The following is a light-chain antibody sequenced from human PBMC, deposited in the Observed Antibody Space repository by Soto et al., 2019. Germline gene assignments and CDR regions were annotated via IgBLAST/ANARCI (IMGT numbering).Light chain of an antibody. V-gene: IGLV2-11*01. CDR3: CSYAGDLAL. CDR2: DVS. Sequence: VLAQPRSVSGSPGQSVTISCTGTSSDVGGYDFVSWYQQHPGKAPKLMISDVSKRPSGVPDRFSGSKSGNTASLTISGLQAEDEADYYCCSYAGDLALFGGGTKVTVL. J-gene: IGLJ2*01. CDR1: SSDVGGYDF.